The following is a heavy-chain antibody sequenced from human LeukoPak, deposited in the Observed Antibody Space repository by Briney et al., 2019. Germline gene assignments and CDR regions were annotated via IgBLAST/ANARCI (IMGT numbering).Heavy chain of an antibody. CDR2: IGTRSNSI. CDR3: AREHEEGFDY. J-gene: IGHJ4*02. CDR1: GFTFSNYA. Sequence: GGSLRLSCAASGFTFSNYAMNWVRQAPGKGLEWGSSIGTRSNSIYYADSVKGRFTISRDNAKNSLYLQMNSLTIEDTAMYYCAREHEEGFDYWGQGTLVTVSS. V-gene: IGHV3-21*01.